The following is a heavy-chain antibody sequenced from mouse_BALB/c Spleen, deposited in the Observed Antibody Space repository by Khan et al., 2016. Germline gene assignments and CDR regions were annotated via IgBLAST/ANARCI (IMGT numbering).Heavy chain of an antibody. CDR3: VRYGNYYVMDY. CDR2: ISSGSSTI. Sequence: EVELVESGGGLVQPGGSRTLSCAASGFTFSSFGMHWVRQAPEKGLEWVAYISSGSSTIYYADTVKGRFTISRDNPKNNLLLQMTSLRSEDTAMYYCVRYGNYYVMDYWGQGTSVTVSS. D-gene: IGHD2-10*02. J-gene: IGHJ4*01. V-gene: IGHV5-17*02. CDR1: GFTFSSFG.